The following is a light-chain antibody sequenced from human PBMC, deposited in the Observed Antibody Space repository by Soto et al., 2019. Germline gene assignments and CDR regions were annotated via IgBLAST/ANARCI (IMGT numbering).Light chain of an antibody. V-gene: IGKV3-20*01. CDR2: GAS. CDR1: QSVSSNY. CDR3: QQYGSSPWA. J-gene: IGKJ1*01. Sequence: EIVLTQSPGTLSLSPGERATLSCRASQSVSSNYLAWYQQKPGQAPRLHIYGASSRATGITDRFSGSGSGTDFTLTISRLEPEDFAVYYCQQYGSSPWAFGQGTKVEIK.